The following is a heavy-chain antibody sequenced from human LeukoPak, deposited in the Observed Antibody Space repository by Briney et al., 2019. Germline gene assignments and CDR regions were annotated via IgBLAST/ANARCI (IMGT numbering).Heavy chain of an antibody. Sequence: SETLSLTCTVSGDSISSGDYYWSWIRQPAGKGLDGIGRISSSGSTNYNPSLKSRVTVSVDTSKNQSSLKLTSVTAADTAVYFCARGPYSYDSSGAFDIWGQGTMVTVSS. J-gene: IGHJ3*02. CDR3: ARGPYSYDSSGAFDI. CDR2: ISSSGST. CDR1: GDSISSGDYY. D-gene: IGHD3-22*01. V-gene: IGHV4-61*02.